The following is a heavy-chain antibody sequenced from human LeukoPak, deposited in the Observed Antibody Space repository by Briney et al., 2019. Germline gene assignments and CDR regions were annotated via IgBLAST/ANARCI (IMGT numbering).Heavy chain of an antibody. CDR2: FNPNSGGT. D-gene: IGHD3-10*01. Sequence: ASVKVSCKASGYTFTGYYMHWVRQAPGQGLEWMGWFNPNSGGTNHAQKFQGRVTMTRDTSISTAYMELSRLTSDDTAVYYCATEDGELLGHDAFDIWGQGTMVTVSS. J-gene: IGHJ3*02. CDR3: ATEDGELLGHDAFDI. CDR1: GYTFTGYY. V-gene: IGHV1-2*02.